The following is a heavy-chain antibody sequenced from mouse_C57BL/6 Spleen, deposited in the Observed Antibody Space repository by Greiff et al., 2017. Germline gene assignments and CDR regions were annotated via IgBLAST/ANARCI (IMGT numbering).Heavy chain of an antibody. CDR1: GFTFSDYY. Sequence: EVMLVESEGGLVQPGSSMKLSCTASGFTFSDYYMAWVRQVPEKGLEWVANINYDGSSTYYLDSLKSRFIISRDNAKNILYLQMSSLKSEDTATYYCAREDIAFDYWGQGTTLTVSS. V-gene: IGHV5-16*01. CDR3: AREDIAFDY. CDR2: INYDGSST. J-gene: IGHJ2*01.